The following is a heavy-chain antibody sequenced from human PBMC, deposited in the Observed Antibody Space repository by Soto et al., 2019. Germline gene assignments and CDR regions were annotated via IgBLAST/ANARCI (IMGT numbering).Heavy chain of an antibody. CDR3: ARRLRHLLNPIVVVPAATIDDSGMDV. CDR1: GGSISSSSYY. D-gene: IGHD2-2*01. V-gene: IGHV4-39*01. CDR2: IYYSGRT. Sequence: PSETLSLTCTVSGGSISSSSYYWGWIRQTPGKGLEWIGSIYYSGRTYYNPSLKSRGTISVDTSKNQFSLKLSSVTAADTAVYYCARRLRHLLNPIVVVPAATIDDSGMDVWGQGTTVTVSS. J-gene: IGHJ6*02.